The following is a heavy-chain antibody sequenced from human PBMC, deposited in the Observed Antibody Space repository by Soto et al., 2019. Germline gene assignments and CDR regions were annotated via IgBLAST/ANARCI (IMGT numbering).Heavy chain of an antibody. V-gene: IGHV3-30*18. CDR3: AKDVGQRTVLNYGTDV. CDR1: GFTFRSFG. Sequence: QVQLVESGGGVIQPGTSLSLSCGSCGFTFRSFGMYWVRQAPGKGLEWVAVVSYDGNHKYYADSVKGRFTVTRDNAKNMLYLKMNRLRGVDTGVYYRAKDVGQRTVLNYGTDVLRQGATVTVSS. J-gene: IGHJ6*02. CDR2: VSYDGNHK. D-gene: IGHD3-10*01.